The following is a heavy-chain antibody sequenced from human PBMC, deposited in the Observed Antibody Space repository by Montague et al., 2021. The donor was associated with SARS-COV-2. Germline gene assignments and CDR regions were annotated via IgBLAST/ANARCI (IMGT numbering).Heavy chain of an antibody. CDR3: AHQTRFSSGMDV. D-gene: IGHD3-3*01. CDR1: GFSLTTTGVG. J-gene: IGHJ6*02. Sequence: PALVKPTQTLTLTCTFSGFSLTTTGVGVNWIRQPPGKALEWLALIFWDDDKRYSPSRKSRLTITKDISKNHVVLTMANMDPADTATYYCAHQTRFSSGMDVWGQGTTVTVSS. V-gene: IGHV2-5*02. CDR2: IFWDDDK.